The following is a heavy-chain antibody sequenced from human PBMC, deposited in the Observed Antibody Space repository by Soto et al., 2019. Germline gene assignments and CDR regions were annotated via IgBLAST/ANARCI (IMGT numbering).Heavy chain of an antibody. CDR2: INVGNGNT. CDR3: ARRWGRNFDY. CDR1: GYTFIYNA. Sequence: QVQLVQSGAEVKMPGASVKVSCKASGYTFIYNAIHWVRQAPGQRLEWMGWINVGNGNTKYSQRFQGRVTITRDTSASTAYMELSSLRSEDTAVYYCARRWGRNFDYWGQGPLVTVSS. J-gene: IGHJ4*02. D-gene: IGHD7-27*01. V-gene: IGHV1-3*01.